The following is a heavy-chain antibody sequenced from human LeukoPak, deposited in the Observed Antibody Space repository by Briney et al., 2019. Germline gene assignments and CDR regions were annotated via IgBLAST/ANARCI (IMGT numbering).Heavy chain of an antibody. V-gene: IGHV1-2*02. Sequence: ASVKVSCKASGYTFTGYYMHWVRQAPGQGLEWMGWINPNSGGTNYAQKFQGRVTMTRDTSISTAYMELSRLRSDDTAVYYCARDDRVHYYYYYMDVWGKGTTVTVSS. CDR3: ARDDRVHYYYYYMDV. CDR2: INPNSGGT. CDR1: GYTFTGYY. J-gene: IGHJ6*03. D-gene: IGHD3-10*01.